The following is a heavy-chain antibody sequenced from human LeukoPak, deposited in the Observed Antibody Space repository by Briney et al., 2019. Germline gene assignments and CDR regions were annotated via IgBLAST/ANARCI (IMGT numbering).Heavy chain of an antibody. CDR3: ARGDGLEGNWFDP. Sequence: SETLSLTCAVSGGSISSGGYSWSWIRQPPGRGLEWIGYIYHSGSTYYNPSLKSRVTISVDRSKNQFSLKLSSVTAADTAVYYCARGDGLEGNWFDPWGQGTLVTVSS. J-gene: IGHJ5*02. CDR2: IYHSGST. D-gene: IGHD1-1*01. V-gene: IGHV4-30-2*01. CDR1: GGSISSGGYS.